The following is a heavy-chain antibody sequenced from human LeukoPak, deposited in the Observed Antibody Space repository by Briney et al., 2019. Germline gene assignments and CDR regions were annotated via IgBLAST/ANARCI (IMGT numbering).Heavy chain of an antibody. CDR2: ISSSSSYT. CDR3: ARVLGATTGSGFDY. V-gene: IGHV3-21*01. D-gene: IGHD1-26*01. CDR1: GFTFSSYS. Sequence: GGSLRLSCAASGFTFSSYSMNWVRQAPGKGLEWVSSISSSSSYTYYADSVKGRFTISRDNAKNSLYLQMNSLRAEDTAVYYCARVLGATTGSGFDYWGQGTLVTVSS. J-gene: IGHJ4*02.